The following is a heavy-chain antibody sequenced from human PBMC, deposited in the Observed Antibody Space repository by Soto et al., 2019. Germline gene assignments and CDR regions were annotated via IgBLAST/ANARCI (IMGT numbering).Heavy chain of an antibody. Sequence: ASVKVSCKASGGTFSSYAISWVRQAPGQVLEWMGGIIPIFGTANYAQKFQGRVTITADESTSTAYMELSSLRSEDTAVYYCARAGPATYYYDSSGYYNWFDPWGQGTLVTVSS. V-gene: IGHV1-69*13. D-gene: IGHD3-22*01. CDR1: GGTFSSYA. CDR3: ARAGPATYYYDSSGYYNWFDP. J-gene: IGHJ5*02. CDR2: IIPIFGTA.